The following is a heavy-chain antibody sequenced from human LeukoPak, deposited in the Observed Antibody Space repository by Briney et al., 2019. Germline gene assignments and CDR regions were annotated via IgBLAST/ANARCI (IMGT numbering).Heavy chain of an antibody. V-gene: IGHV3-30-3*01. CDR2: ISYDGNNK. Sequence: PGRSLRLSCAASGFTFNNYAMHWVRQAPGKGLEWVAVISYDGNNKFYADSVKGRFTISRDNSKNTLYLQMNSLRAEDTAVYYCAQQDAVSEEVFDYWGQGTLVTVSS. CDR3: AQQDAVSEEVFDY. CDR1: GFTFNNYA. J-gene: IGHJ4*02. D-gene: IGHD4-11*01.